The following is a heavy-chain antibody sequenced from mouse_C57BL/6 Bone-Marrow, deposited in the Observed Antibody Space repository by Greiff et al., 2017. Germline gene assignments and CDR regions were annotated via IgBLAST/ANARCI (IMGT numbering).Heavy chain of an antibody. Sequence: EVQVVESGGGLVQPGGSLTLSCAASGFTFSDYYMYWVRQTPEKRLEWVAYISNGGGSTYYPDTVKGRFTISRDNAKNTLYLQMSRLKSEDTAMYYCARHDWDGFAYWGQGTLVTVSA. CDR1: GFTFSDYY. V-gene: IGHV5-12*01. J-gene: IGHJ3*01. D-gene: IGHD4-1*01. CDR2: ISNGGGST. CDR3: ARHDWDGFAY.